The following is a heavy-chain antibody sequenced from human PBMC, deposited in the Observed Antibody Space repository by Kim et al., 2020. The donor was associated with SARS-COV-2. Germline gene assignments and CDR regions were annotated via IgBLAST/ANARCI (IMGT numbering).Heavy chain of an antibody. D-gene: IGHD6-13*01. CDR3: ARVADRNYYYGMDV. CDR2: IYYSGST. Sequence: SETLSLTCTVSGGSISSGGYYWSWIRQHPGKGLEWIGYIYYSGSTYYNPSLKSRVTISVDTSKNQFSLKLSSVTAADTAVYYCARVADRNYYYGMDVWGQGTTVTVSS. V-gene: IGHV4-31*03. CDR1: GGSISSGGYY. J-gene: IGHJ6*02.